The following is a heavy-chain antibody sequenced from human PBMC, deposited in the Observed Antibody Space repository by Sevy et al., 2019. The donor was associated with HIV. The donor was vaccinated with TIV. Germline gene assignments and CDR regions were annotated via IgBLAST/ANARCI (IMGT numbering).Heavy chain of an antibody. CDR2: IYSGGST. J-gene: IGHJ4*02. CDR3: AMAADTAMVYFDY. V-gene: IGHV3-53*01. Sequence: GESLKISCAASGFTVSSNYMSWVRQAPGKGLEWVSVIYSGGSTNYADSVKGRFTISRDNSKNTLYLQMNSLRAEDTAVYYCAMAADTAMVYFDYWGQGTLVTVSS. D-gene: IGHD5-18*01. CDR1: GFTVSSNY.